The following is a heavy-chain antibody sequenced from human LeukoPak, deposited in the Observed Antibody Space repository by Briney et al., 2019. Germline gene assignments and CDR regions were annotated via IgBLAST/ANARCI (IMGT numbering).Heavy chain of an antibody. Sequence: ASVKVSCKASGYTFNSYYMHWVRQAPGQGLEWMGIINPSGGSTSYAQKFQGRVTMTRDMSTSTVYMELSSLRSEDTAVYYCARDPCGGDCYNWFDPWGQGTLVTVSS. V-gene: IGHV1-46*02. D-gene: IGHD2-21*02. CDR1: GYTFNSYY. CDR2: INPSGGST. CDR3: ARDPCGGDCYNWFDP. J-gene: IGHJ5*02.